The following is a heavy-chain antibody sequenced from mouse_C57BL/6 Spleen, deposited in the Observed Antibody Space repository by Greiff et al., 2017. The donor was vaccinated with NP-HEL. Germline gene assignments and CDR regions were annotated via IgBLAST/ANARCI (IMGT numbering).Heavy chain of an antibody. CDR3: TRGSSLYWYFDV. CDR1: GFTFSNYW. V-gene: IGHV6-3*01. D-gene: IGHD1-1*01. CDR2: IRLKSDNYAT. Sequence: EVKLVESGGGLVQPGGSMKLSRVASGFTFSNYWMNWVRQSPEKGLEWVAQIRLKSDNYATHYAESVKGRFTISRDDSKSSVYLQMNNLRAEDTGIYYCTRGSSLYWYFDVWGTGTTVTVSS. J-gene: IGHJ1*03.